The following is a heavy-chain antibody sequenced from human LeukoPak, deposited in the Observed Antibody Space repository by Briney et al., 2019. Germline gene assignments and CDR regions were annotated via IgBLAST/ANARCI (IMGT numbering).Heavy chain of an antibody. V-gene: IGHV3-21*01. CDR3: ARVGGSIPDYSLDK. CDR2: ISGSGGNT. CDR1: GFTFNIYG. D-gene: IGHD4-11*01. Sequence: GGSLRLSCAASGFTFNIYGMSWVRQAPGKGLEWVSAISGSGGNTYYADSVKGRFTISRDNAKNSLYLQMRSLTAEDTAVYYCARVGGSIPDYSLDKWGQGTLVTVSS. J-gene: IGHJ4*02.